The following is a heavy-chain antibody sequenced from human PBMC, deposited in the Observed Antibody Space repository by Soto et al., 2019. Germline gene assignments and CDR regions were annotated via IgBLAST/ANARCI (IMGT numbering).Heavy chain of an antibody. J-gene: IGHJ3*02. CDR2: ISGSGGST. D-gene: IGHD6-6*01. V-gene: IGHV3-23*01. CDR3: AKDREQLVRGAFDI. CDR1: GFTFSSYA. Sequence: GGSLRLACAASGFTFSSYAMSWVRQAPGKGLEWVSAISGSGGSTYYADSVKGRFTISRDNSKNTLYLQVNSLRAEDTAVYYCAKDREQLVRGAFDIWGQGTMVTVSS.